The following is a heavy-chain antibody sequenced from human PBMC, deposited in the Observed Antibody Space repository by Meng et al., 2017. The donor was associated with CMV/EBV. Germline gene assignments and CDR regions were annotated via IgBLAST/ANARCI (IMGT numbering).Heavy chain of an antibody. CDR1: GYTFTSYY. J-gene: IGHJ4*02. CDR3: ARGDKRSYWGY. CDR2: INPSGGST. V-gene: IGHV1-46*01. Sequence: SCKASGYTFTSYYMHWGRQAPGQGLKWMGIINPSGGSTSYAQKFQGRVTMTRDTSTSTVYMELSSLRSEDTAVYYCARGDKRSYWGYWGQGTLVTVSS. D-gene: IGHD1-26*01.